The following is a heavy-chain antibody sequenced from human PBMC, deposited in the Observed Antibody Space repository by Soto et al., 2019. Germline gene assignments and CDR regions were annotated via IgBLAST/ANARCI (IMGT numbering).Heavy chain of an antibody. CDR3: ASRHSSTLFDY. CDR2: IYYSGIT. CDR1: GGSISSSNYY. Sequence: QLQLQESGPGRVKPSETLSLTCTVSGGSISSSNYYWGWIRQPPGKGLEWIGNIYYSGITYCCPCIKNRVTMSVDTSKIQLSLKLSSVTAANTAVYYCASRHSSTLFDYWGQGTLVTVSS. V-gene: IGHV4-39*01. D-gene: IGHD6-13*01. J-gene: IGHJ4*02.